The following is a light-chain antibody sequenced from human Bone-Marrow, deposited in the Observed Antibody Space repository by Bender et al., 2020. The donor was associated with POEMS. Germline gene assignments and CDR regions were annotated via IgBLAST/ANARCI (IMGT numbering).Light chain of an antibody. V-gene: IGLV3-21*02. J-gene: IGLJ2*01. Sequence: SYELTQPPSVSVSPGQTARITCSGDVLPKQYACWYQQKPGQAPVLVVYDDSGRPSGIPERFSGSNSGNAATLTISRVEAGDEADYHCQGWERSSDVVVFGGGTRLTVL. CDR2: DDS. CDR1: VLPKQY. CDR3: QGWERSSDVVV.